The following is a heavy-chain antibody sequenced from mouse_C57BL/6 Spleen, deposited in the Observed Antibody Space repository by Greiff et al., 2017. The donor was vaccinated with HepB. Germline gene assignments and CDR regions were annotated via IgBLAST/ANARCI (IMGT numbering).Heavy chain of an antibody. CDR1: GYTFTDYY. V-gene: IGHV1-26*01. D-gene: IGHD2-2*01. Sequence: EVQLQQSGPELVKPGASVKISCKASGYTFTDYYMNWVKQSHGKSLEWIGDINPNNGGTSYNQKFKGKATLTVDKSSSTAYMELRSLTSEDSAVYYCARERNYGYDRGLFAYWGQGTLVTVSA. CDR2: INPNNGGT. CDR3: ARERNYGYDRGLFAY. J-gene: IGHJ3*01.